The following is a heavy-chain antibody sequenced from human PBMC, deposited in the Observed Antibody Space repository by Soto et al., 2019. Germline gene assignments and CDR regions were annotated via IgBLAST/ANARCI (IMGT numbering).Heavy chain of an antibody. CDR3: ARGTSGGNGRRVDV. CDR2: INPSGGST. Sequence: QVQLVQSGTEVKEPGASVSLSCKASGYTFTTYYIHWVRQAPGQGLEWMGMINPSGGSTTNAQNCQGRVTXXRXTXXSTVYMDLNSRRSGDTAVYYCARGTSGGNGRRVDVWGQGTTVTVSS. CDR1: GYTFTTYY. J-gene: IGHJ6*02. V-gene: IGHV1-46*01. D-gene: IGHD2-15*01.